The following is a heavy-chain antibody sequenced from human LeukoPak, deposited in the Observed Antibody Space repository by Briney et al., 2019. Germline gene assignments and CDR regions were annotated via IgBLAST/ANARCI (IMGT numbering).Heavy chain of an antibody. CDR3: ASGGKYCTGGACYGD. D-gene: IGHD2-8*02. Sequence: GGSLRLSCAASGFFVSDDYISWVRQTPGKGLEWVSVIYSGGATFYADSVKGRFTISRDNSKNTVHLQMNSLRAEDTAVYYCASGGKYCTGGACYGDWGQGTLVTVSS. J-gene: IGHJ4*02. V-gene: IGHV3-53*01. CDR1: GFFVSDDY. CDR2: IYSGGAT.